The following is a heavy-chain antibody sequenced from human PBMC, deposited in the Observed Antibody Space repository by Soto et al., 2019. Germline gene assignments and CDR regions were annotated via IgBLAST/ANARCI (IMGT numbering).Heavy chain of an antibody. D-gene: IGHD2-15*01. J-gene: IGHJ4*02. CDR2: INHSGST. CDR3: TRGKTYCSGGSCYEQFDY. Sequence: SETLSLTCAVYGGSFSGYYWSWSWIRQPPGKGLEWIGEINHSGSTNYNPSLTSRVTMSVDTSKNQFSLKLSSVTAADTAVYYCTRGKTYCSGGSCYEQFDYWGQGALVTVS. V-gene: IGHV4-34*01. CDR1: GGSFSGYY.